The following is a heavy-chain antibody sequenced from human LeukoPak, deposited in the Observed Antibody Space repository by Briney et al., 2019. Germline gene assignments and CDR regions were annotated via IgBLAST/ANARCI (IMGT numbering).Heavy chain of an antibody. Sequence: SVKVPCKASGGTFSSYAISWVPHHRGQALECMGRNIPLFGIANYAQKFQGRVTITADKSTSTAYMGLSSLRSEDTAVYYCASFLIGREYQLLPLYYYGMDVWGQGTTVTVSS. CDR2: NIPLFGIA. V-gene: IGHV1-69*04. CDR1: GGTFSSYA. J-gene: IGHJ6*02. D-gene: IGHD2-2*01. CDR3: ASFLIGREYQLLPLYYYGMDV.